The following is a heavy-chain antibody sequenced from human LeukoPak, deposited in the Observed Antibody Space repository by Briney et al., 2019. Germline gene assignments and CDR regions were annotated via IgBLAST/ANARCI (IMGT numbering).Heavy chain of an antibody. D-gene: IGHD6-19*01. CDR3: ARVAGSIDY. Sequence: GASVKVSCTASGYTFTRYDINWVRQATGQGLEWMGWTNPNSGNTGYAQKFQGRVTMTRDTSTSTAYMELSSLRSEDTAVYYCARVAGSIDYWGQGTLVTVSS. CDR1: GYTFTRYD. J-gene: IGHJ4*02. CDR2: TNPNSGNT. V-gene: IGHV1-8*01.